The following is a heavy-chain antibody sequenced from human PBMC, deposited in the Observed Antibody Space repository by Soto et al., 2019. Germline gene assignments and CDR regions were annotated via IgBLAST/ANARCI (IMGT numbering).Heavy chain of an antibody. CDR2: IYSGGST. CDR1: GFTVSSNY. Sequence: EVQLVESGGGLVQPGGSLRLSCAASGFTVSSNYMSWVRQAPGKGLEWVSVIYSGGSTYYADSVKGRFTISRDNSKTTTYLQMTSLRAEDTAVYYCARVILWFGELSWFDPWGQGTLVTVSS. D-gene: IGHD3-10*01. J-gene: IGHJ5*02. V-gene: IGHV3-66*01. CDR3: ARVILWFGELSWFDP.